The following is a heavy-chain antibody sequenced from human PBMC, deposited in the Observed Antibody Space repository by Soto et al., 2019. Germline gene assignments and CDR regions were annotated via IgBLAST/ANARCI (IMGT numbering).Heavy chain of an antibody. Sequence: SLTLSCAASRFTFRSYGRHWVRQAPGKGLEWVAVISYDGSNKYYADSVKGRFTISRDNSKNTLYLQMNSLRAEDTAVYYCAKSSAFLEWLQTANTWFDTWAQHYVVTVS. CDR1: RFTFRSYG. CDR3: AKSSAFLEWLQTANTWFDT. CDR2: ISYDGSNK. J-gene: IGHJ5*02. V-gene: IGHV3-30*18. D-gene: IGHD3-3*01.